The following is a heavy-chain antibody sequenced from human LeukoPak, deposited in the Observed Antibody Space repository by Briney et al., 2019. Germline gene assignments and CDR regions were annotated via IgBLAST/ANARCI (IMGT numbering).Heavy chain of an antibody. D-gene: IGHD2-2*02. Sequence: GGSLRLSCAASGFTFSSYSMNWIRQAPGKGLEWVSYISSSSSTIYYADSVKGRFTISRDNAKNSLYLQMNSLRDEDTAVYYCARDEGTSCYRPCYMDVWGKGTTVTVSS. CDR2: ISSSSSTI. CDR3: ARDEGTSCYRPCYMDV. J-gene: IGHJ6*03. CDR1: GFTFSSYS. V-gene: IGHV3-48*02.